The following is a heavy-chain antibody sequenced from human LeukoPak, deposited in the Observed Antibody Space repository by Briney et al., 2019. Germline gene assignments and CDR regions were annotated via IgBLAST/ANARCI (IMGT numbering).Heavy chain of an antibody. D-gene: IGHD4-17*01. CDR2: IRGSGGDI. CDR1: GLAFRTYA. Sequence: GGSLRLSCVASGLAFRTYAMTWVRQAPGKGLEWVSVIRGSGGDIRYADSVKGRFTISRDNSVNTLYLQMNSLRAEDTAVYYCGKDPTGDYIGAFDFCGQGTMVTVSS. CDR3: GKDPTGDYIGAFDF. J-gene: IGHJ3*01. V-gene: IGHV3-23*01.